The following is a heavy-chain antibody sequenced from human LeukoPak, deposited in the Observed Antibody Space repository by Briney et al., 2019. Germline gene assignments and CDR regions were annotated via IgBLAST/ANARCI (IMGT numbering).Heavy chain of an antibody. V-gene: IGHV5-51*01. Sequence: PVESLNIYCKGSPYSFTSYWIGWIRHIRVKGLDYMGFIHPGDSYTRYSPSFQGQVTISVDRSSSTAYIQWSRLKASDTAMYYCATHPGGLQSGFDNWGQGTLVTVSS. J-gene: IGHJ4*02. CDR1: PYSFTSYW. D-gene: IGHD5-24*01. CDR2: IHPGDSYT. CDR3: ATHPGGLQSGFDN.